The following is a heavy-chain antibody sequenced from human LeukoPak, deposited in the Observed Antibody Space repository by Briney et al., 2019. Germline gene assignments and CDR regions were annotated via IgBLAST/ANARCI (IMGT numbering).Heavy chain of an antibody. CDR1: GFTLSSYA. V-gene: IGHV3-64*01. J-gene: IGHJ4*02. CDR3: SSEYFDY. D-gene: IGHD1-14*01. Sequence: PGGSLRLSCAASGFTLSSYAMHWVRQAPGKGLEYVSAISSNGGSTYYANSVKGRFTISRDNSKNTLYIQMSSLRDEDMAVYFCSSEYFDYWGQGTLVTVSS. CDR2: ISSNGGST.